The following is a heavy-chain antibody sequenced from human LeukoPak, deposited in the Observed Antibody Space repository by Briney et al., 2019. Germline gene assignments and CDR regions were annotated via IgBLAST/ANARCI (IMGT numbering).Heavy chain of an antibody. Sequence: AASVKVSCKASGYTFTSYAMHWVRQAPGQRLEWMGWINAGNGNTKYSQKFQGRVTITRDTSASTAYMELSSLRSEDTAVYYCARVGGSYYRFDYWGQGTLVTVSS. V-gene: IGHV1-3*01. CDR3: ARVGGSYYRFDY. CDR2: INAGNGNT. J-gene: IGHJ4*02. CDR1: GYTFTSYA. D-gene: IGHD1-26*01.